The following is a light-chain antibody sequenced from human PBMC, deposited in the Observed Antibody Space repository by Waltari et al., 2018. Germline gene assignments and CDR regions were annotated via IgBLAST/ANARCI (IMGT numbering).Light chain of an antibody. CDR1: RSNLGSSY. CDR3: ETWDNSLSAVV. J-gene: IGLJ3*02. Sequence: QSVLTQPPSVSAAPGQKVTIPCSGSRSNLGSSYVSWYQQLPGTAPKLLIFKNSQRPSGLPDRFSGSKSGTSATLDIKGLQTGDEAQYYCETWDNSLSAVVFGGGTTLSVL. CDR2: KNS. V-gene: IGLV1-51*02.